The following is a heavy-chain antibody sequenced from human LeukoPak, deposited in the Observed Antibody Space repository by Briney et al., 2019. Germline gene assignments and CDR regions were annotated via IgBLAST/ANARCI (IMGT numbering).Heavy chain of an antibody. CDR1: GYTFTSYG. J-gene: IGHJ3*02. Sequence: ASVKVSCKASGYTFTSYGISWVRQAPGQGLEWMGWISAYNGNTNYAQKLQGRVTMTRDTSISTAYMELSRLRSDDTAVYYCARDTDPEIVVVPAAYDAFDIWGQGTMVTVSS. D-gene: IGHD2-2*01. CDR3: ARDTDPEIVVVPAAYDAFDI. V-gene: IGHV1-18*01. CDR2: ISAYNGNT.